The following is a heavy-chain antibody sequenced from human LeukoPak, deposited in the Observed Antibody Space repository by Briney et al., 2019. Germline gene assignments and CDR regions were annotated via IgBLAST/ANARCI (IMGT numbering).Heavy chain of an antibody. CDR2: IYYSGST. D-gene: IGHD5-18*01. CDR1: GGSISSYY. CDR3: AREEPRGYSYGYYFDY. V-gene: IGHV4-59*01. J-gene: IGHJ4*02. Sequence: PSETLSLTCTVSGGSISSYYWSWIRQPPGKGLEGIGYIYYSGSTNYNPSLKSRVTISVDTSKNQFSLKLSSVTAADTAVYYCAREEPRGYSYGYYFDYWGQGTLVTVSS.